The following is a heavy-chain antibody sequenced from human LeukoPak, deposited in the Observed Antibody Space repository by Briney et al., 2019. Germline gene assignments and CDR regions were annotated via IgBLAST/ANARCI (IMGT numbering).Heavy chain of an antibody. CDR3: ARVWSSGWPQYYYYMDV. J-gene: IGHJ6*03. V-gene: IGHV1-8*01. CDR1: GYTFTSYD. CDR2: MNPNSGNT. Sequence: GASVKVSCKASGYTFTSYDINWGRQATGQGLEWMGWMNPNSGNTGYAQKFQGRVTMTRNTSISTAYMELSSLRSEDTAVYYCARVWSSGWPQYYYYMDVWGKGTTVTISS. D-gene: IGHD6-19*01.